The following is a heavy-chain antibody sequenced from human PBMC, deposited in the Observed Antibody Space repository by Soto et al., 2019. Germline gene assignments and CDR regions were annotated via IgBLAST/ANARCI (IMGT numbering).Heavy chain of an antibody. D-gene: IGHD3-10*01. CDR3: ASARSMVRGVIGGNYYYYGMDV. J-gene: IGHJ6*02. CDR2: INSDGSST. Sequence: EVQLVESGGGLVQPGGSLRLSCVASGFTFSSYWMHWVRQAPGKGLVWVSRINSDGSSTSYADSVKGRFTISRDNAKNTLYLQMNSLRAEDTAVYYCASARSMVRGVIGGNYYYYGMDVWGQGTTVTVSS. CDR1: GFTFSSYW. V-gene: IGHV3-74*01.